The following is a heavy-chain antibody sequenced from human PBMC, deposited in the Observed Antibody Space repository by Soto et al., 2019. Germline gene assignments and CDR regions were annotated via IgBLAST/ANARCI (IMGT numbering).Heavy chain of an antibody. CDR3: ARVETPIDYYYYMDV. J-gene: IGHJ6*03. CDR1: GFTFSSYG. V-gene: IGHV3-33*01. Sequence: QVQLVESGGGVVQPGRSLRLSCAASGFTFSSYGMHWVRQAPGKGLEWVAVIWYDGSNKYYADSVKGRFTISRDNSKNTLYLQMNSLRAEDTAVYYCARVETPIDYYYYMDVWGKGTTVTVSS. CDR2: IWYDGSNK.